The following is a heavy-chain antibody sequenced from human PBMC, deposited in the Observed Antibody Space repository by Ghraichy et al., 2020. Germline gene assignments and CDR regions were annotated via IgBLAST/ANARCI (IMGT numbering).Heavy chain of an antibody. J-gene: IGHJ4*02. Sequence: SQTLSLTCAVYGGSFSGYYWSWIRQPPGKGLEWIGEINHSGSTNYNPSLKSRVTISVDTSKNQFSLKLSSVTAADTAVYYCARYPDTAMAAWGQGTLVTVSS. D-gene: IGHD5-18*01. CDR2: INHSGST. CDR3: ARYPDTAMAA. CDR1: GGSFSGYY. V-gene: IGHV4-34*01.